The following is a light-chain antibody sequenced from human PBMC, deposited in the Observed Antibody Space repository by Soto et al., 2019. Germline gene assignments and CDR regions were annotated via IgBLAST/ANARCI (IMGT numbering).Light chain of an antibody. J-gene: IGKJ1*01. Sequence: DIHMTQSPSSLSASVGDRVTMTCRASQGIANYLAWYQHKPGKVPNLLIYAASTLQSGVPSRFSGGGSGTDFTLTISSLQPEDVATYYCQQYNSNSQTFGQGTKVDIK. CDR1: QGIANY. V-gene: IGKV1-27*01. CDR2: AAS. CDR3: QQYNSNSQT.